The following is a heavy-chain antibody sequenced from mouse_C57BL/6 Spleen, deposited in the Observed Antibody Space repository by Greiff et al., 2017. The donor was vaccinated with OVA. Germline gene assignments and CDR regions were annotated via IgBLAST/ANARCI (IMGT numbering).Heavy chain of an antibody. J-gene: IGHJ4*01. CDR1: GYTFTEYP. V-gene: IGHV1-62-2*01. CDR3: ARHEVRLDYLYAMDY. Sequence: QVHVKQSGAELVKPGASVTLSCKASGYTFTEYPIHWVKQRSGQGLEWIGWFYPGSGSIKYNEKFKDKATLTADKSSSTVYMELSRLTSEDAAVYVCARHEVRLDYLYAMDYWGQGTSVTVSS. CDR2: FYPGSGSI. D-gene: IGHD1-2*01.